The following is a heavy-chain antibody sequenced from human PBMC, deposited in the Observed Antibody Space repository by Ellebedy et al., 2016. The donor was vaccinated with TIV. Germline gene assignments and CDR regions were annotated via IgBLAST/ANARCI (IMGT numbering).Heavy chain of an antibody. D-gene: IGHD1-7*01. CDR3: ARFGITGTRIYNWFDP. CDR2: IDYSGST. J-gene: IGHJ5*02. V-gene: IGHV4-39*01. CDR1: GGSISSSNYY. Sequence: MPSETLSLTCTVSGGSISSSNYYRGWIRQPPGKGLEWIGSIDYSGSTYYNPSLKSRITISVDTSKNQFSLKLSSVTAADTAVYYCARFGITGTRIYNWFDPWGQGTLVTVSS.